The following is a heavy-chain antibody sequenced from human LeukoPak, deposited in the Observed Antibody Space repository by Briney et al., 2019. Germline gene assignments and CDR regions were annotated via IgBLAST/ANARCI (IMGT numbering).Heavy chain of an antibody. V-gene: IGHV4-59*08. D-gene: IGHD6-6*01. CDR1: GGSISSYY. CDR3: ARYVSSGLDY. J-gene: IGHJ4*02. CDR2: IYYSGST. Sequence: SETLSLTRTVSGGSISSYYWSWIRQPPGKGLEWIGYIYYSGSTKYNPSLKSRVIISVDTSKNQFSLKLSSVTAADTAVYYCARYVSSGLDYWGQGTLVTVSS.